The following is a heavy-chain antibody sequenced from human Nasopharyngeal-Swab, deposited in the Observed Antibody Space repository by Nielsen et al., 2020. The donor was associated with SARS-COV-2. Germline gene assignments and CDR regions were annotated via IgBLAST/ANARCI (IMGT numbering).Heavy chain of an antibody. Sequence: ASVKVSCKASGYTFTSYGISWVRQAPGQGLEWMGWISAYNGNTNYAQKFQGRVTMTRNTSISTAYMELSCLRSEDTAVYYCARAVVLGKFDYWGQGTLVTVSS. J-gene: IGHJ4*02. CDR2: ISAYNGNT. V-gene: IGHV1-18*01. D-gene: IGHD4-23*01. CDR1: GYTFTSYG. CDR3: ARAVVLGKFDY.